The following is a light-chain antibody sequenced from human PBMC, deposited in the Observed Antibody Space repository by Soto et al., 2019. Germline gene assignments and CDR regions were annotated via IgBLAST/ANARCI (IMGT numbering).Light chain of an antibody. J-gene: IGLJ1*01. CDR3: HTFTTTITHV. CDR2: EVN. V-gene: IGLV2-14*01. Sequence: QSALTQPASLSGSPGQSITISCTGTSSDIGAYDYVSWFQQHPGKAPKLMISEVNNRPSGVSNRFSGSKSGNTAYLTISGLLVEDEAKTFFHTFTTTITHVFGTGTKLTVL. CDR1: SSDIGAYDY.